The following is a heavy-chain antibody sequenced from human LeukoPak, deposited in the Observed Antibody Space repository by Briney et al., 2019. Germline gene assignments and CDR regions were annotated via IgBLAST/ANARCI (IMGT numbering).Heavy chain of an antibody. CDR1: GGSISSSSYY. CDR2: IYYSGST. Sequence: PSETLSLTCTVSGGSISSSSYYWAWIRQPPGKGLEWIGSIYYSGSTYYNPSLRSRVTISVDTSKNQFSLKMASVTAADTAVYYCARLSKGRYFDYIFDNWGQGTLVTVSS. V-gene: IGHV4-39*01. D-gene: IGHD3-9*01. CDR3: ARLSKGRYFDYIFDN. J-gene: IGHJ4*02.